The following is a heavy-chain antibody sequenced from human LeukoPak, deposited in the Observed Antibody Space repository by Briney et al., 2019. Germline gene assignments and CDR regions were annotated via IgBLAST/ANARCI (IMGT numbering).Heavy chain of an antibody. CDR1: GFTFSSYS. J-gene: IGHJ3*02. CDR2: ISSSSSYI. CDR3: ARDLGQLWFQDDAFDI. Sequence: GGSLRLSCAASGFTFSSYSMNWVRQAPGKGLEWVSSISSSSSYIYYANSVKGRFTISRDNAKNSLYLQMNSLRAEDTAVYYCARDLGQLWFQDDAFDIWGQGTMVTVSS. V-gene: IGHV3-21*01. D-gene: IGHD5-18*01.